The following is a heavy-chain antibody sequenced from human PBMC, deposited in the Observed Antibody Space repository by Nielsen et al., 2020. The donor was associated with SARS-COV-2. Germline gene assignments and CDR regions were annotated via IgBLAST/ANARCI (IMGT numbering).Heavy chain of an antibody. CDR2: INPNSGGP. V-gene: IGHV1-2*06. D-gene: IGHD6-19*01. CDR3: AGSGSGWYNFDS. Sequence: ASVKVSCKAPGYRFSVYYMHWVRQAPGQGLEGMGRINPNSGGPNYAQKFQGRVTMTWDTSISTAYMELSGLKSDDTAVFYCAGSGSGWYNFDSWGQGTLVTVSS. J-gene: IGHJ4*02. CDR1: GYRFSVYY.